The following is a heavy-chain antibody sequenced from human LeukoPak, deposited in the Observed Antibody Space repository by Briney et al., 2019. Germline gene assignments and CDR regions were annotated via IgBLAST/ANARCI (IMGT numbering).Heavy chain of an antibody. CDR1: GYTFTSYD. V-gene: IGHV1-8*01. CDR2: MNPNSGNT. Sequence: ASVKVSCKASGYTFTSYDINWVRQATGQGLEWMGWMNPNSGNTGYAQKFQGRVTITADKSTSTAYTELSSLRSEDTAVYYCATRAAAGRKYYYYYGMDVWGQGTTVTVSS. J-gene: IGHJ6*02. CDR3: ATRAAAGRKYYYYYGMDV. D-gene: IGHD6-13*01.